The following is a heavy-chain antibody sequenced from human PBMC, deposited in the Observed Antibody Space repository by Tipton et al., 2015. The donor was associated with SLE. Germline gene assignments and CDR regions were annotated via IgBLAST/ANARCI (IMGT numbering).Heavy chain of an antibody. J-gene: IGHJ4*02. CDR1: GYSFTSYW. CDR2: IYTSGST. Sequence: QLVQSGAEVKKPGESLKISCKGSGYSFTSYWIGWVRQMPGKGLEWIVYIYTSGSTNYNPSLKSRVTISVDTSKNQFSLKLSSVTAADTAVYYCARATDTADCWGQGTLVTVSS. CDR3: ARATDTADC. D-gene: IGHD5-18*01. V-gene: IGHV4-4*09.